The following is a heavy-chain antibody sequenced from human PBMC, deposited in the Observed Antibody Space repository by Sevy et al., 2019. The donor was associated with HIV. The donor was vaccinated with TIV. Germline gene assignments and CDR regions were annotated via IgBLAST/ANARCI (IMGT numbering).Heavy chain of an antibody. V-gene: IGHV3-73*01. CDR1: GFTFSGSA. D-gene: IGHD2-2*02. CDR2: IRSKANSYAT. J-gene: IGHJ6*02. CDR3: TSPGHLSSTSCYREGGKTYYYYGMDV. Sequence: GGSLRLSCAASGFTFSGSAMHWVRQASGKGLEWVGRIRSKANSYATAYAASVKGRFTISRDDSKNTAYLQMNSLKTEDTAGDYCTSPGHLSSTSCYREGGKTYYYYGMDVWGQGTTVTVSS.